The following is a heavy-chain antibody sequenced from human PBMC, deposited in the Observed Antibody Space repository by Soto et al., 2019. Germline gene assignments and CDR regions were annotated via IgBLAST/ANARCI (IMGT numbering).Heavy chain of an antibody. V-gene: IGHV4-59*01. CDR1: GGSISSYY. CDR3: ARAPGYCGGDCYSDY. Sequence: QVQLQESGPGLVKPSETLSLTCTVSGGSISSYYWSWIRQPPGKGLEWIGYIYYSGSTNYNPSLKSRVTISVDTSKNQFSLKLSSVTAADTAVYYCARAPGYCGGDCYSDYWGQGTLVTVSS. CDR2: IYYSGST. D-gene: IGHD2-21*02. J-gene: IGHJ4*02.